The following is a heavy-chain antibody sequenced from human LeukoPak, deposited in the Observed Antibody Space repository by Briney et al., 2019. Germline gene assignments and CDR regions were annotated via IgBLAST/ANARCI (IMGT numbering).Heavy chain of an antibody. CDR1: GGSISSYY. CDR2: IYYSGST. V-gene: IGHV4-59*12. D-gene: IGHD6-19*01. Sequence: SETLSLTCTVSGGSISSYYWSWIRQPPGKGLEWIGYIYYSGSTNYNPSLKSRVTMSVDTSKNQFSLKLSSVTAADTAVYYCARDSTSGSGWPLFDYWGQGTLVTVPS. CDR3: ARDSTSGSGWPLFDY. J-gene: IGHJ4*02.